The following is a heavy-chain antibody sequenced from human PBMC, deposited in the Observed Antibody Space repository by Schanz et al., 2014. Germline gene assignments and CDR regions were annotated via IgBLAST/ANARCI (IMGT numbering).Heavy chain of an antibody. J-gene: IGHJ4*02. CDR2: INHSGGT. CDR3: ELITLDRGVRNDY. CDR1: GGSSSDCY. Sequence: QVQLQQWGAGLLKASETLSLTCAVYGGSSSDCYWSWIRQPPGKGLEWIGEINHSGGTNYNPFLKSRVTMSVDTSKNQFSLILTSVTAADTAVYYCELITLDRGVRNDYWGQGTLVSVSS. V-gene: IGHV4-34*01. D-gene: IGHD3-10*01.